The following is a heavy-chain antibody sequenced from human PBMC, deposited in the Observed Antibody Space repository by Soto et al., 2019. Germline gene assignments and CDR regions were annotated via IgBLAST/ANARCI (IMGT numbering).Heavy chain of an antibody. CDR3: VRRLTTTVTAMGY. D-gene: IGHD4-17*01. V-gene: IGHV3-30-3*01. CDR1: GFTFSSYA. CDR2: ISDDGTNK. Sequence: QVQLEESGVCVVQPGRSLRLSCKGSGFTFSSYAIQWFRQAPGKGLEWVAAISDDGTNKHTADSVKGRFTISRDNSRNTVYLQVNSLRVEDTAVYYCVRRLTTTVTAMGYWGQGTPVTVSS. J-gene: IGHJ4*02.